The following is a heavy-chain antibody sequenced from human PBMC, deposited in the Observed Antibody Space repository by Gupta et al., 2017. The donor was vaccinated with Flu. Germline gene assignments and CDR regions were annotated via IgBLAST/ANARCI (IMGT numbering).Heavy chain of an antibody. D-gene: IGHD1-7*01. CDR1: RFVLGSYG. CDR2: ISYDGDKT. J-gene: IGHJ6*03. Sequence: QGLLVESGGGVVQPGRSLTLSCAASRFVLGSYGMNWVRQAPGKGLEWVAMISYDGDKTSYVDSVKGRFTVSRDNSRDTLYLQMNSLTDDDTAVYYCAKTGTTGYFYMDVWGNGTTVIVSS. V-gene: IGHV3-30*18. CDR3: AKTGTTGYFYMDV.